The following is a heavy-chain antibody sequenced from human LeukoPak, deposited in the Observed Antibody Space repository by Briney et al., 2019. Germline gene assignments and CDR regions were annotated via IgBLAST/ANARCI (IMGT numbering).Heavy chain of an antibody. CDR1: GYSFTSYW. CDR3: ARRRSSGWYGGSGMDV. D-gene: IGHD6-19*01. Sequence: LGESLKISCKGSGYSFTSYWIGWVRQMPGKGLEWMGIIYPGDSDTRYSPSFQGQVTISADKSISTAYLQWSSLKASDTAMYYCARRRSSGWYGGSGMDVWGQGTTVTVSS. J-gene: IGHJ6*02. CDR2: IYPGDSDT. V-gene: IGHV5-51*01.